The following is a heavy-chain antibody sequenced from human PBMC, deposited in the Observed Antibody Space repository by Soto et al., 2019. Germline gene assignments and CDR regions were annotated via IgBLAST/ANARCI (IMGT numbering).Heavy chain of an antibody. CDR3: ARSYGDYVRERGFDY. Sequence: GGSLRLSCAASGFTFSSYGMHWVRQAPGKGLEWVAVIWYDGSNKYYADSVKGRFTISRDNSKNTLYLQMNSLRAEDTAVYYCARSYGDYVRERGFDYWGQGTLVTVSS. CDR2: IWYDGSNK. D-gene: IGHD4-17*01. CDR1: GFTFSSYG. J-gene: IGHJ4*02. V-gene: IGHV3-33*01.